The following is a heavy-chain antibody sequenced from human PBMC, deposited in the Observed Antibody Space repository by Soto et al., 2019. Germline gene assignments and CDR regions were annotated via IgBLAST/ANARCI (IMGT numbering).Heavy chain of an antibody. CDR3: TTDMYTYYDILPGPRADY. V-gene: IGHV4-59*12. CDR2: IYYSGST. CDR1: GGSISSYY. Sequence: SETLSLTCTVSGGSISSYYWSWIRQPPGKGLEWIGYIYYSGSTNYNPSLKSRVTISVDTSKNQFSLKLSSVTAADTAVYYCTTDMYTYYDILPGPRADYWGQGTLVTVSS. D-gene: IGHD3-9*01. J-gene: IGHJ4*02.